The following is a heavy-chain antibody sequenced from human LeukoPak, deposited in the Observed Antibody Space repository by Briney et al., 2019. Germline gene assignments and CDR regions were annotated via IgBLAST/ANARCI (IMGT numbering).Heavy chain of an antibody. V-gene: IGHV1-8*01. D-gene: IGHD3-10*01. CDR2: MNPNSGNT. J-gene: IGHJ5*02. Sequence: GASVTVSCKASGYTFTSNDINWVRQANGQGHEWMGWMNPNSGNTGYAQKFQGRITMTRNTSISTAYMELSSMRSEDTAVYDCARCPTKRYGSGSSNWFDPWGQGTMVTVSS. CDR3: ARCPTKRYGSGSSNWFDP. CDR1: GYTFTSND.